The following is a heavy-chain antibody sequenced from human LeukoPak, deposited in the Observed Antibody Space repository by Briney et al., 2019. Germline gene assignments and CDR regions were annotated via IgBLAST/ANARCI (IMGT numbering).Heavy chain of an antibody. CDR1: GFLVSSKY. CDR3: VRVDDYGDYPYYFDS. CDR2: IYSGGST. V-gene: IGHV3-66*01. D-gene: IGHD4-17*01. Sequence: GGSLRLSCSASGFLVSSKYMSWVRQAPGKGLEWVSVIYSGGSTYYADSVKARFTISRDNSKNTVYLQMNSLRAEDTAVYYCVRVDDYGDYPYYFDSWGQGTLVTVSS. J-gene: IGHJ4*02.